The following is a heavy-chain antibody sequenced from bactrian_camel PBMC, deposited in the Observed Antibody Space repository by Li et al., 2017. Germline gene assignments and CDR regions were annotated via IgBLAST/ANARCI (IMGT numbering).Heavy chain of an antibody. CDR3: AATSNWKLSGCRLRSDYNV. CDR1: GYANC. Sequence: HVQLVESGGGSAQAGGSLRLSCAASGYANCLAWFRQAPGKERERVAGLSPTVVTDYADSVKGRFAISKDSRDFLHLEMNSLKPEDTGIYYCAATSNWKLSGCRLRSDYNVWGQGTQVTVS. D-gene: IGHD3*01. J-gene: IGHJ4*01. V-gene: IGHV3S53*01. CDR2: LSPTVVT.